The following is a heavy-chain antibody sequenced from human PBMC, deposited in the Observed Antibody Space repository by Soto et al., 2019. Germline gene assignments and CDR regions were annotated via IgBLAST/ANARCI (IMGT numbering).Heavy chain of an antibody. D-gene: IGHD2-8*02. CDR3: AKATATGGGAFDI. CDR1: GFTFSGYY. V-gene: IGHV3-53*01. CDR2: ILVDGRT. J-gene: IGHJ3*02. Sequence: PGGSLRLSCAASGFTFSGYYMSWLRQAPGKGLEWVSTILVDGRTFYVDSVEGRFTISRDSSQNTVYLQMNSLTAGDTALYYCAKATATGGGAFDICGQGTMVTVSS.